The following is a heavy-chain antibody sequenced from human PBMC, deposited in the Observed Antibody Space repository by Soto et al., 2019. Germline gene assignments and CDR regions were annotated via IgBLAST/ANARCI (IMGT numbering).Heavy chain of an antibody. Sequence: GGSLRLSCAASGFTFSSYEMNWVRQAPGKGLEWVSYISSSGSTIYYADSVRGRFTISRDNAKNSLYLQMNGLRAEDTAVYYCARVRIVVVTTYPGDYYGMDVWGQGTTVTVSS. CDR2: ISSSGSTI. V-gene: IGHV3-48*03. CDR1: GFTFSSYE. CDR3: ARVRIVVVTTYPGDYYGMDV. J-gene: IGHJ6*02. D-gene: IGHD2-21*02.